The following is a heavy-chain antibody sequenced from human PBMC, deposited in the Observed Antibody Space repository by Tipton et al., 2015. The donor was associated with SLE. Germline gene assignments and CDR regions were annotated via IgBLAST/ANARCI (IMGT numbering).Heavy chain of an antibody. D-gene: IGHD3-16*01. CDR1: GGSINIGGYF. CDR3: ARGIMGDHDY. Sequence: TLSLTCTVSGGSINIGGYFWTWIRQHPGKGLEWIGTIDDSGSASYNPSLKSRTTLSVVTSQNQFSLKLSSVTAADTAVYYCARGIMGDHDYWGQGTLVTVSS. V-gene: IGHV4-31*03. J-gene: IGHJ4*02. CDR2: IDDSGSA.